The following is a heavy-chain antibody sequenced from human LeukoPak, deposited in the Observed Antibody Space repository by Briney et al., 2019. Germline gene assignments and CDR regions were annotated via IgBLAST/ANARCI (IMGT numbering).Heavy chain of an antibody. J-gene: IGHJ3*02. CDR2: IYYSGST. CDR1: GGSISSSSYY. CDR3: ASLRRQTNAFDI. Sequence: ETLSLTCTVSGGSISSSSYYWGWIRQPPGKGLEWIGSIYYSGSTYYNPSLKSRVTISVDTSKNQFSLKLSSVTAADTAVYYCASLRRQTNAFDIWGQGTMVTVSS. V-gene: IGHV4-39*01.